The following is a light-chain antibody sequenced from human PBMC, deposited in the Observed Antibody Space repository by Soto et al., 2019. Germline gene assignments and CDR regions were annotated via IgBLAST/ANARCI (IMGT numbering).Light chain of an antibody. J-gene: IGKJ1*01. V-gene: IGKV2-28*01. Sequence: DIVMSQSPVSLPVTPGEAASISCRSSQSLLHRNGYNYVDWYLQRPGQSPQLLIYVGSNRASGVPDRFSGSGSGTDFTLKISRVEAEDVGIYYCMQSLQTPWTFGQGTKVEIK. CDR2: VGS. CDR1: QSLLHRNGYNY. CDR3: MQSLQTPWT.